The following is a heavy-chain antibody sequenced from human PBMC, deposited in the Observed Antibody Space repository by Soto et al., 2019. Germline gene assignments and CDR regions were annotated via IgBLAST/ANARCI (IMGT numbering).Heavy chain of an antibody. J-gene: IGHJ2*01. Sequence: EVQLLESGGGLVQPGGSLRLSCAASGFTFSSYAMSWVRQAPGKGLEWVSAISGSGGSTYYADSVKGRFTISRDNSKNTLYLQMNSLRAEDTAVYYCARVGDYYDSSGYSPFFLLHLNWYFDLWGRGTLVTVSS. CDR3: ARVGDYYDSSGYSPFFLLHLNWYFDL. CDR2: ISGSGGST. CDR1: GFTFSSYA. V-gene: IGHV3-23*01. D-gene: IGHD3-22*01.